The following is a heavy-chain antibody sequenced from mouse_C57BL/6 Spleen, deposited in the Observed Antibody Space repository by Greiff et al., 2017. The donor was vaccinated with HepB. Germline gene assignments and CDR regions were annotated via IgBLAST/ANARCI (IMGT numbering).Heavy chain of an antibody. CDR2: IDPENGDT. CDR1: GFNIKDDY. D-gene: IGHD3-1*01. V-gene: IGHV14-4*01. J-gene: IGHJ2*01. CDR3: TKRSGYYIDY. Sequence: VQLQQSGAELVRPGASVKLSCTASGFNIKDDYMHWVKQRPEQGLEWIGWIDPENGDTEYASKFQGKATITADTSSNTAYLQLSSRTSEDTAVYYWTKRSGYYIDYWGKGTANTDSS.